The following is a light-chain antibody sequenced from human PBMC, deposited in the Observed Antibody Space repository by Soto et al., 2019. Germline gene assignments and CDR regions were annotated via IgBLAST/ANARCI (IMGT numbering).Light chain of an antibody. V-gene: IGKV3-20*01. CDR3: QQYCSSPFT. J-gene: IGKJ4*01. CDR1: QSVSSNY. Sequence: EIVLTQSPGTLSLSPGERATLSCRASQSVSSNYLAWYQQKSGQAPMLLIYGASSSATGIPDRFSASGSGTDFTLTISRLAPEDFAVYYGQQYCSSPFTFGGGTMVEIK. CDR2: GAS.